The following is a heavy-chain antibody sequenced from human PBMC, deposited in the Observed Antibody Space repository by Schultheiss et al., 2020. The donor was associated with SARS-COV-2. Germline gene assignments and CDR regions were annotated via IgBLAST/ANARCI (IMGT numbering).Heavy chain of an antibody. CDR3: ARVKWELPPDYYYYGMDV. J-gene: IGHJ6*02. CDR1: GFTFSSYG. CDR2: IWYDGSNK. Sequence: GGSLRLSCAASGFTFSSYGMHWFRQAPGKGLEWVAVIWYDGSNKYYADSVKGRFTISRDNSKNTLYLQMNSLRAEDTAVYYCARVKWELPPDYYYYGMDVWGQGTTVTVSS. D-gene: IGHD1-26*01. V-gene: IGHV3-33*01.